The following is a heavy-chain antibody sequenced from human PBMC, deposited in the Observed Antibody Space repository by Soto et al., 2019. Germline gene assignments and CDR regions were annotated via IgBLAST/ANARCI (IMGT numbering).Heavy chain of an antibody. CDR2: INHSGST. CDR1: GGSFSGYY. V-gene: IGHV4-34*01. CDR3: ARDKITGIFDY. J-gene: IGHJ4*01. Sequence: QVQLQQWGAGLLKPSETLSLTCAVYGGSFSGYYWTWIRQPPGTGLEWIGEINHSGSTNYNPSLKSRVTISVDTAKYQFSLHLTSVTAAAPAVYYCARDKITGIFDYWGHGTLVTVSS. D-gene: IGHD2-8*02.